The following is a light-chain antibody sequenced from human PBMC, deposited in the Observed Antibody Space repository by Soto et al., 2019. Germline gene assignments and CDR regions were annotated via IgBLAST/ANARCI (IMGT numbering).Light chain of an antibody. CDR1: QSVSSRY. CDR3: QHYGSSPPYT. J-gene: IGKJ2*01. V-gene: IGKV3-20*01. CDR2: GAS. Sequence: EIVMTQSPATLSVSPGERATLSCRASQSVSSRYLAWYQQKPGQAPRLLIYGASIRATGIPDRFSGSGSGTDFTLTISRLEPEDFAVYYCQHYGSSPPYTFGQGTKVDIK.